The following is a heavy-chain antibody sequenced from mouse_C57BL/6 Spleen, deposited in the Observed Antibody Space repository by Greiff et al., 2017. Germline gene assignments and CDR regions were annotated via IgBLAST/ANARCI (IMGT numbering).Heavy chain of an antibody. CDR2: ISDAGSYT. Sequence: EVQGVEPGGGLVKPGGSLKLSCAASGFTFSSYAMPWVRQTPEQRLEWVATISDAGSYTYYPHNVKGRFTISRDNAKNNLYLQLSHLKSEDTAVYYCARGNVYYFDYWGQGTTLTVSS. V-gene: IGHV5-4*01. J-gene: IGHJ2*01. CDR1: GFTFSSYA. CDR3: ARGNVYYFDY.